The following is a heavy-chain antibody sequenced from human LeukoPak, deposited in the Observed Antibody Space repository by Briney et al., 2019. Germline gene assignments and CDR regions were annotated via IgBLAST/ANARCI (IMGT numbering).Heavy chain of an antibody. CDR1: GFTFSDYY. CDR2: ISGSDGST. V-gene: IGHV3-23*01. CDR3: ARSRGQLVPNNWFDP. D-gene: IGHD6-13*01. J-gene: IGHJ5*02. Sequence: PGGSLRLSCAASGFTFSDYYMSWIRQAPGKGLEWVSAISGSDGSTYYADSVKGRFTISRDNSKNTLYLQMNSLRAEDTAVYYCARSRGQLVPNNWFDPWGQGTLVTVSS.